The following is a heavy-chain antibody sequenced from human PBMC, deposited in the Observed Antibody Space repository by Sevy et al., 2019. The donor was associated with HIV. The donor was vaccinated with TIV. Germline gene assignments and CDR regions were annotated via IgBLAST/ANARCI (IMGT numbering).Heavy chain of an antibody. CDR1: GFTFTSDW. J-gene: IGHJ4*02. Sequence: GGSLRLSCAASGFTFTSDWMHWVRQPPGKGLVWVSHINSDGESIRYADSVKGRFTTSRDNAKNTLYLQMNNLRAEDTAVYYCARGSRGTFGSWGQGTLIPVSS. V-gene: IGHV3-74*01. CDR3: ARGSRGTFGS. D-gene: IGHD1-26*01. CDR2: INSDGESI.